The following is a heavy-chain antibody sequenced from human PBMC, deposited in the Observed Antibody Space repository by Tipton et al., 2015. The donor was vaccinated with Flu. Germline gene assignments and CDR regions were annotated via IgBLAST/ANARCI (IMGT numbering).Heavy chain of an antibody. CDR2: IIPIFGTA. Sequence: QLVQSGAEVKKPGSSVKVSCKASGGTFSSYAISWVRQAPGQGLEWMGGIIPIFGTANYAQKFQGRVTITADESTSTAYMELSSLRSEDTAVYYCARGDSPGYCSGGSCYVFDYWGQGTLVTVSS. CDR3: ARGDSPGYCSGGSCYVFDY. V-gene: IGHV1-69*01. D-gene: IGHD2-15*01. J-gene: IGHJ4*02. CDR1: GGTFSSYA.